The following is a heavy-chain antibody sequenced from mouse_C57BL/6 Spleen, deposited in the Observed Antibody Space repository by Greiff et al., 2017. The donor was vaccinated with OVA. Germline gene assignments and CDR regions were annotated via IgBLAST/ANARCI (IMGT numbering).Heavy chain of an antibody. J-gene: IGHJ2*01. D-gene: IGHD1-1*01. CDR3: TRDYYGRSYYFDY. CDR2: IDPETGGT. Sequence: VQLVESGAELVRPGASVTLSCKASGYTFTDYEMHWVKQTPVHGLEWIGAIDPETGGTAYNQKFKGKAILTADKSSSTAYMELRSLTSEDSAVYYCTRDYYGRSYYFDYWGQGNTLTVSS. V-gene: IGHV1-15*01. CDR1: GYTFTDYE.